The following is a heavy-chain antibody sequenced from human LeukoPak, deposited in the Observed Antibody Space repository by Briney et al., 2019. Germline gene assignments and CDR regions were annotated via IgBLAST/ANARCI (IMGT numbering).Heavy chain of an antibody. V-gene: IGHV1-69*13. Sequence: SVKVSCKASGSTFSSYAISWVRQAPGQGLEWMGGIIPIFGTANYAQKFQGRVTITADESTSTAYMELSSLRSEDTAVYYCARGVKVVTPNYYYYGMDVWGQGTTVTVSS. J-gene: IGHJ6*02. CDR3: ARGVKVVTPNYYYYGMDV. CDR1: GSTFSSYA. CDR2: IIPIFGTA. D-gene: IGHD4-23*01.